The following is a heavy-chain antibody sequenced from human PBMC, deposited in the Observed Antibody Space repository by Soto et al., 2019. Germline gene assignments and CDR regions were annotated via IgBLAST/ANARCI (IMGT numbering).Heavy chain of an antibody. V-gene: IGHV3-33*01. J-gene: IGHJ5*02. CDR3: ARSVNYYDSSVGWIDP. D-gene: IGHD3-22*01. CDR2: IWYDGSNK. Sequence: QVQLVESGGGVVQPGRSLRLSYAASGSTFSSYGMHWVRQAPGKGLEWVAIIWYDGSNKYYADSVKGRFTISRDNSKNTLFLQMKSLRAEDTAVYYCARSVNYYDSSVGWIDPWGQGTLVTVSS. CDR1: GSTFSSYG.